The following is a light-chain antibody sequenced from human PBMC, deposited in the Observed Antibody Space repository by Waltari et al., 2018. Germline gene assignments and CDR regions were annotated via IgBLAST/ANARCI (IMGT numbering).Light chain of an antibody. CDR1: KLGDKF. V-gene: IGLV3-1*01. J-gene: IGLJ2*01. CDR3: QAWDSGPLVV. Sequence: SYELIQSPSVSVSPGQTVSITCSGDKLGDKFVCWYQQKPGQSPVLVIYQDILRPSGVPERFSGSNSGNTATLTIRGTQAMDEADYYCQAWDSGPLVVFGGGTKLTVL. CDR2: QDI.